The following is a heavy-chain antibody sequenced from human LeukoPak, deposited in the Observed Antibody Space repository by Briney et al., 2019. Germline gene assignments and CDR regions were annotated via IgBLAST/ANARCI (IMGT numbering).Heavy chain of an antibody. D-gene: IGHD3-10*01. CDR1: GFTFSSYA. CDR3: ARESGFGELLFDC. Sequence: GRSLRLSCAASGFTFSSYAMHWVRQAPGKGLEWVAVISYDGSNKYYADSVKGRFTISRDNSKNTLYLQMNSLRAEDTAVYYCARESGFGELLFDCWGQGTLVTVSS. J-gene: IGHJ5*01. CDR2: ISYDGSNK. V-gene: IGHV3-30*04.